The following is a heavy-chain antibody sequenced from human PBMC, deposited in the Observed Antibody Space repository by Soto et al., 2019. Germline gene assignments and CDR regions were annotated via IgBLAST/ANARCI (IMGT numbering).Heavy chain of an antibody. CDR3: AKGGVSSSWSYDDYYYYYGMDV. Sequence: PGGSLRLSCAASGFTFSAYWMHWVRQAPGEGLVWVSRINGDESTTNYADSVEGRFTISRDNAKNTLYLQMSSLRAEDTAVYYCAKGGVSSSWSYDDYYYYYGMDVWGQGTTVTVSS. CDR1: GFTFSAYW. V-gene: IGHV3-74*01. D-gene: IGHD6-13*01. J-gene: IGHJ6*02. CDR2: INGDESTT.